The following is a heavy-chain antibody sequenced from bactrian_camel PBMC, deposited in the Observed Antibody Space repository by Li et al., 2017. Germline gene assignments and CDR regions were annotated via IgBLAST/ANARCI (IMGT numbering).Heavy chain of an antibody. CDR1: DYYGIWC. D-gene: IGHD3*01. CDR2: IAHDGST. CDR3: ALAARNEGCWSGLHTVDFPH. V-gene: IGHV3S53*01. J-gene: IGHJ4*01. Sequence: HVQLVESGGGSVQAGGSLRLSCELIDYYGIWCMAWFRQAPGKEREAVGTIAHDGSTSVPDSMKGRFLISKDSSKNRLYLQMNSLKPEDTAIYYCALAARNEGCWSGLHTVDFPHWGQGTQVTVS.